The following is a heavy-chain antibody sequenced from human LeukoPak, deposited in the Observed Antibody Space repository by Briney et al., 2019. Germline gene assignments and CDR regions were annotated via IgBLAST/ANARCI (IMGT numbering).Heavy chain of an antibody. D-gene: IGHD6-19*01. CDR3: ARDSAGYSSGWFPSDGAYYYGMDV. V-gene: IGHV3-66*01. CDR2: IYSGGST. Sequence: PGGSLRLSCAASGFTVSSNYMSWVRQAPGKGLEWVSVIYSGGSTYYADSVKGRFTISRDNSKNTLYLQMNSLRAEDTAVYYCARDSAGYSSGWFPSDGAYYYGMDVWGQGATVTVSS. CDR1: GFTVSSNY. J-gene: IGHJ6*02.